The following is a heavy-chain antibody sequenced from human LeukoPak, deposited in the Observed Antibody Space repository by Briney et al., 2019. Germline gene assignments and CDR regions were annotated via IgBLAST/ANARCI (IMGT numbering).Heavy chain of an antibody. J-gene: IGHJ4*02. CDR2: IYTSGST. Sequence: PSETLSLTCTVSGGSISSYYWSWIRQPAGKGLEWIGRIYTSGSTNYNPSLKSRVTMSVDTSKNQFSLKLSSVTAADTAVYYCARDSSYYYDSSGYPYFDYWGQGTLVTVSS. V-gene: IGHV4-4*07. D-gene: IGHD3-22*01. CDR1: GGSISSYY. CDR3: ARDSSYYYDSSGYPYFDY.